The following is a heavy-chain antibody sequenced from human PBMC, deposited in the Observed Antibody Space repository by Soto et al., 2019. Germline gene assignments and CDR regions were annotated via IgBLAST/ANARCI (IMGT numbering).Heavy chain of an antibody. CDR3: AKDSAMRVRGVIMYCFDY. D-gene: IGHD3-10*01. V-gene: IGHV3-23*01. Sequence: GGSLRLSCAASGFTFSSYAMSWVRQAPGKGLEWVSAISGSGGSTYYADSVKGRFTISRDNSKNAQYLQMNSLRAEDSAVYYCAKDSAMRVRGVIMYCFDYWGQGTLVTVSS. CDR2: ISGSGGST. J-gene: IGHJ4*02. CDR1: GFTFSSYA.